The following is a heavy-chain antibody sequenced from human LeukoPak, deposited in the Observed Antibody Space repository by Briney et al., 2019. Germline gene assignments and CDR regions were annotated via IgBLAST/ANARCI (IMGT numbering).Heavy chain of an antibody. CDR2: ILYDGSNK. CDR3: AKGEDYINNNDPYYLDY. CDR1: GFTFSSYA. J-gene: IGHJ4*02. Sequence: PGRSLRLSCAASGFTFSSYAMHWVRQGPGKGLEWVAVILYDGSNKYYADSVKGRFTISRDNSKSTLYLQMNSLRAEDTGVYYCAKGEDYINNNDPYYLDYWGQGTLVTVSS. D-gene: IGHD4-11*01. V-gene: IGHV3-30*04.